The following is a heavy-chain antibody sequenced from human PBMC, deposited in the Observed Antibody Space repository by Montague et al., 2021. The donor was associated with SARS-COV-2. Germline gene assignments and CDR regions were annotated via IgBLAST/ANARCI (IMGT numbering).Heavy chain of an antibody. CDR2: ISSSSSYI. CDR3: ATQPSDGAGYYYGMDV. D-gene: IGHD2-2*01. V-gene: IGHV3-21*01. Sequence: SLRLSCAASGFTFSSYSMNWVRQAPGKGLEWVSSISSSSSYIYYADSVKGRFTISRDNAKNSLYLQMNSLRAEDTAAYYCATQPSDGAGYYYGMDVWGQGTTVTVSS. J-gene: IGHJ6*02. CDR1: GFTFSSYS.